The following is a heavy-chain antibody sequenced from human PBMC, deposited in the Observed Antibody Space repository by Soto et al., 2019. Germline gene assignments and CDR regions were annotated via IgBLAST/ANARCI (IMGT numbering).Heavy chain of an antibody. J-gene: IGHJ4*02. CDR2: ISSSSSYI. V-gene: IGHV3-21*01. Sequence: EVQLVESGGGLVKPGGSLRLSCAASGFTFSSYSMNWVRQAPGKGLEWVSSISSSSSYIYYADSVKGRFTISRDSAKNSLYLQMNSLSAEDTAVYYCAREAVAGTSDYWGQGTLVTVSS. CDR3: AREAVAGTSDY. D-gene: IGHD6-19*01. CDR1: GFTFSSYS.